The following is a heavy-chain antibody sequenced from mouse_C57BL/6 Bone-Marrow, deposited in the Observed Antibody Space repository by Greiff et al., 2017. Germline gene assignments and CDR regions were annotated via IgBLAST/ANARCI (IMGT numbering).Heavy chain of an antibody. J-gene: IGHJ4*01. D-gene: IGHD2-1*01. V-gene: IGHV10-1*01. Sequence: GGGLVQPKGSLKLSCAASGFSFNTYAMNWVRQAPGKGLEWVARIRSKSNNYATYYADSVKDRFTISRDDSESMLYLQMNNLKTEDTAMYYCVRHEGYYDYYAMDYWGQGTSVTVSS. CDR3: VRHEGYYDYYAMDY. CDR1: GFSFNTYA. CDR2: IRSKSNNYAT.